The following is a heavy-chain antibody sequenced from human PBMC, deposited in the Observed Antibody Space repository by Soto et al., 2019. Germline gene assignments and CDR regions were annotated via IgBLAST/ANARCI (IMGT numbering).Heavy chain of an antibody. D-gene: IGHD2-15*01. Sequence: SETLSLTCTVSGVSLNSGHYYWVWIRQSPGKGLAWIASIYYDESTYYNPSLKSRVTISTDKPKNQFSLTLKSVTAADTAVYYGGKVLIGATRHTDVDSWGQGALVTVSS. CDR3: GKVLIGATRHTDVDS. V-gene: IGHV4-39*01. CDR2: IYYDEST. CDR1: GVSLNSGHYY. J-gene: IGHJ4*02.